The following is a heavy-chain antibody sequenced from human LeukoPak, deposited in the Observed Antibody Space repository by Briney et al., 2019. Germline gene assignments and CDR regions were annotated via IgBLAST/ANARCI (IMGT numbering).Heavy chain of an antibody. CDR1: GFTLRSFW. CDR3: TRDLMDYDVSTGLHHYYMDV. J-gene: IGHJ6*02. V-gene: IGHV3-74*01. Sequence: GSPRLFCVASGFTLRSFWKHLGRQGSRKGPVGVLPINGDGRNINYADSVRGRFTISRDNAKNTLYLQMNTLRVEDTAVYYCTRDLMDYDVSTGLHHYYMDVWGQGTTVTVSS. D-gene: IGHD3-9*01. CDR2: INGDGRNI.